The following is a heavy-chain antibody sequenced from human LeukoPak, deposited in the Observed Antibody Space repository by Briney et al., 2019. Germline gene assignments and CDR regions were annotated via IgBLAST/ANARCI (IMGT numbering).Heavy chain of an antibody. V-gene: IGHV3-74*01. Sequence: GGSLRLSCAASGFTFSDYWMHWVRQAPGKGLVWVSRINSDGTRTNYADSVKGRFTISRDNSKNTLSLQMNSLRAEDTAVYYCAKERGPFDAFDIWGQGTMVTVSS. CDR3: AKERGPFDAFDI. CDR2: INSDGTRT. J-gene: IGHJ3*02. CDR1: GFTFSDYW.